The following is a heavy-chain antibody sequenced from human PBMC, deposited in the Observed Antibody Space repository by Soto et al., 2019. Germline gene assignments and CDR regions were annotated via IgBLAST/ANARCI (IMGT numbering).Heavy chain of an antibody. J-gene: IGHJ6*02. D-gene: IGHD3-3*01. CDR3: ARHQTIFGVVITNYYYYGMDV. Sequence: GESLKISCKASGYSITSYWIGWVRQMPGKGLEWMGRIDPSDSYTNYSPSFQGHVTISADKSISTAYLQWSSLKASDTAMYYCARHQTIFGVVITNYYYYGMDVWGQGTTVTVSS. V-gene: IGHV5-10-1*01. CDR1: GYSITSYW. CDR2: IDPSDSYT.